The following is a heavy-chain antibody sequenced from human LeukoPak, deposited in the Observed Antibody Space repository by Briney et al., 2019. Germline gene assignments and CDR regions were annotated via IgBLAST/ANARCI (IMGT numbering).Heavy chain of an antibody. CDR2: IYYSGST. J-gene: IGHJ4*02. CDR3: ARITYYYDSSGYYQPTKNFDY. CDR1: GGYISSSSYY. Sequence: SETLSLTCTVSGGYISSSSYYWGWIRQPPGKGLEWIGSIYYSGSTYYNPSLKSRVTISVDTSKNQFSLKLSSVTAADTAVYYCARITYYYDSSGYYQPTKNFDYWGQGTLVTVSS. D-gene: IGHD3-22*01. V-gene: IGHV4-39*01.